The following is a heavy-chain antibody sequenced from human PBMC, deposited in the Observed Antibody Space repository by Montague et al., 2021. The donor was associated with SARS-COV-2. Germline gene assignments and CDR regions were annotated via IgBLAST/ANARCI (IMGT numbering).Heavy chain of an antibody. CDR1: GGSTASHY. CDR2: VYYNGDT. CDR3: ARGWAFAP. D-gene: IGHD6-19*01. V-gene: IGHV4-59*08. J-gene: IGHJ3*01. Sequence: SETLSLTCTVSGGSTASHYWNWIRQSPGKRTEWIGYVYYNGDTKNNPSLQSRVTISIDTSKNQFSLRLNSVTAADTAVYFCARGWAFAPWGQGRLVTVSS.